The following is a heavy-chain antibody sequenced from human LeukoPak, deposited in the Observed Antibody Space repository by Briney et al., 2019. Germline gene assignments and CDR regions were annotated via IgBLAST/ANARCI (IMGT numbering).Heavy chain of an antibody. CDR2: ISSSSSYI. J-gene: IGHJ4*02. D-gene: IGHD3-16*01. CDR1: GFTFSSYS. V-gene: IGHV3-21*01. CDR3: ALGGNFDY. Sequence: GGSLRLSCAASGFTFSSYSMNWVRQAPGKGLEWVSSISSSSSYIYYADSVKGRFTISRDNSKNTLYLQMNSLRAEDTAVYYCALGGNFDYWGQGTLVTVSS.